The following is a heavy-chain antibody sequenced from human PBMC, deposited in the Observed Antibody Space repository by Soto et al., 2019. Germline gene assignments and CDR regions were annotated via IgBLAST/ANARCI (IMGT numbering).Heavy chain of an antibody. V-gene: IGHV3-48*03. CDR2: IHPSGQPI. CDR3: ASRASR. Sequence: GGSLRLSCAVSGFTFSSSEMYWVRQAPGKGLEWISYIHPSGQPIFYADSVKGRFTISRDNANNSLFLQMNSLRAEDTAVYYCASRASRWGQGTMVTVSS. CDR1: GFTFSSSE. J-gene: IGHJ3*01.